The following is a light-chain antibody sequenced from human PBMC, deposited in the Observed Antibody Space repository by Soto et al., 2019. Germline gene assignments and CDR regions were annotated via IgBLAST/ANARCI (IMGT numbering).Light chain of an antibody. CDR1: QSISNY. J-gene: IGKJ1*01. V-gene: IGKV1-39*01. CDR2: AAS. Sequence: DIQMTQSPSSLSASVGDRVSISCRASQSISNYLNWYQQKPGKAPKVLIFAASRLQSGVPSRFSGSGSGTDFTLTISSLQPEDFATDYCQQSYTRTFGQGTKVDIK. CDR3: QQSYTRT.